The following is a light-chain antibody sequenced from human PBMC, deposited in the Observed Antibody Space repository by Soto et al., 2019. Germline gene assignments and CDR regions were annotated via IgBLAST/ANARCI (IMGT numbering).Light chain of an antibody. CDR1: SSDVGGYNY. Sequence: QSALTQPASVSGSPGQSITISCTGTSSDVGGYNYVSWYQQHPGKAPKLMIYDVSNRPSGVSNRVSGSKSGNTASLTISGLQAEDEADYYCCSYTSGSTYVFGTGTKVTVL. J-gene: IGLJ1*01. V-gene: IGLV2-14*01. CDR3: CSYTSGSTYV. CDR2: DVS.